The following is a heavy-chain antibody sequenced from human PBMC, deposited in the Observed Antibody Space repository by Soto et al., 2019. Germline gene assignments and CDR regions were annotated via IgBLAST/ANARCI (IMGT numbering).Heavy chain of an antibody. CDR3: ARERTVAGNDY. J-gene: IGHJ4*02. D-gene: IGHD6-19*01. Sequence: ASVKLSCKDSGYTFTSYGISWLRQAPGQGLEWMGWIRAYNGNTNYAQKLQGRVTMTRNTSISTAYMELSSLRSEDTAVYYCARERTVAGNDYWGQGTLVTVSS. V-gene: IGHV1-18*01. CDR1: GYTFTSYG. CDR2: IRAYNGNT.